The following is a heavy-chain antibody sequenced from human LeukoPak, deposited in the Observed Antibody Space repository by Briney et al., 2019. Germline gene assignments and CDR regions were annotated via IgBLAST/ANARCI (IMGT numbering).Heavy chain of an antibody. D-gene: IGHD6-13*01. V-gene: IGHV7-4-1*02. J-gene: IGHJ5*02. Sequence: ASVTVSCKASGYTFTSYAMNWVRQAPGQGLEWMGWINTNTGNPTYAQGFTGRFVFSLDTSVSTAYLQISSLKAEDTAGYYCARTAYSSSWSPFDPWGQGTLVTVSS. CDR1: GYTFTSYA. CDR2: INTNTGNP. CDR3: ARTAYSSSWSPFDP.